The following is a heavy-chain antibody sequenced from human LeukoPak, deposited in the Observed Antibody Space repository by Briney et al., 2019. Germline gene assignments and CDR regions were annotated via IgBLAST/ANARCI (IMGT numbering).Heavy chain of an antibody. CDR2: ISGSSSTI. D-gene: IGHD3-22*01. CDR1: GFTFSSYS. Sequence: GGSLRLSCAASGFTFSSYSVNWVRQAPGKGLEWGSYISGSSSTIYYADSVKGRFTISRDNGKNTLYLQMNSLRAEDTAVCYCARGSTYYDSSGQVPFDYWGQGTLVTVSS. V-gene: IGHV3-48*01. CDR3: ARGSTYYDSSGQVPFDY. J-gene: IGHJ4*02.